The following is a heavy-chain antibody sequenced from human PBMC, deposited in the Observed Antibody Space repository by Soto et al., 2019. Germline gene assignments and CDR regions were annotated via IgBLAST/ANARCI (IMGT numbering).Heavy chain of an antibody. CDR2: ISAYNGNT. CDR3: ATGRGVNFYYGMDV. V-gene: IGHV1-18*01. D-gene: IGHD3-10*01. Sequence: ASVKVSCKASGYTFTSYGISWVRQAPGQGLEWMGWISAYNGNTNYAQKLQGRVTMTTDTSTSTAYMELRSLRAEDTAVYYCATGRGVNFYYGMDVWGQGTTVTVSS. CDR1: GYTFTSYG. J-gene: IGHJ6*02.